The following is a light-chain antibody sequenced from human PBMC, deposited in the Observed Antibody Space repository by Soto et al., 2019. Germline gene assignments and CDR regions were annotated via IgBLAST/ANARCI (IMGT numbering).Light chain of an antibody. CDR1: QSVSSSY. CDR3: QQYGISLIT. CDR2: GAS. V-gene: IGKV3-20*01. Sequence: SPGTLSLSPGERATLSCRASQSVSSSYLAWYQQKPGQAPRLLIYGASSRATGIPDRFSGSGSGTDFTLTISRLEPEDFAVYYCQQYGISLITFGQGTRLEIK. J-gene: IGKJ5*01.